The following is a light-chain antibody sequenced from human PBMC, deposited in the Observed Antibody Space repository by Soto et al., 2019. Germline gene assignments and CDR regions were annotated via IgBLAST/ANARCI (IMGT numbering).Light chain of an antibody. CDR2: EGS. Sequence: QSALTQPASVSGSPGQSITISCTGTSSDVGSSNLVSWYQHHPGKAPKLIIYEGSKRPSGISNRFSGSKSGNTASLTISGLQGEDEADYHCCSFAGTSTYVVFGGGTKVTVL. CDR1: SSDVGSSNL. J-gene: IGLJ2*01. V-gene: IGLV2-23*01. CDR3: CSFAGTSTYVV.